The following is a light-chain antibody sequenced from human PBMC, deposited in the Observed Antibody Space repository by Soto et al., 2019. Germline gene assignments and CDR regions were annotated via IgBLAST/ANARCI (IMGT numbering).Light chain of an antibody. Sequence: DIVMTQTPPSLSVTLGQPASISCRSSQSLVYSDGDTYLSWLQQRAGQPLKILIYKVSNRFSGVQDRFSGSGAGTDFTLKISRVEAEEVGVYYCIQASQSLTFGQRTRQEIK. CDR1: QSLVYSDGDTY. CDR2: KVS. J-gene: IGKJ5*01. V-gene: IGKV2-24*01. CDR3: IQASQSLT.